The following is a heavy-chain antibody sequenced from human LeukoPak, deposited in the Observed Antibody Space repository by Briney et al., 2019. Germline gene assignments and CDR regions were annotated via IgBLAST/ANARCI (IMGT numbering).Heavy chain of an antibody. J-gene: IGHJ6*03. CDR1: GGSISSYY. Sequence: SETLSLTCTVSGGSISSYYWSWIRQPAGKGLEWIGRIYTSGSTNYNPSLKSRVTMSVDTSKNQFSLKLSSVTAADTALYYCARDQGFFLKYLGMDVWGKGTTVTVSS. CDR3: ARDQGFFLKYLGMDV. D-gene: IGHD3-3*01. V-gene: IGHV4-4*07. CDR2: IYTSGST.